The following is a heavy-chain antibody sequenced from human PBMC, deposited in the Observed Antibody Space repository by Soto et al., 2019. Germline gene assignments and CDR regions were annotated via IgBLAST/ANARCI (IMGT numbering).Heavy chain of an antibody. CDR2: MWYDGSNK. J-gene: IGHJ4*02. CDR1: GYTFSSYG. CDR3: ARDPYSGSFAYDF. D-gene: IGHD1-26*01. Sequence: QVQLVESGGGVVQPGRSLRLSCAASGYTFSSYGMHWVRQAPGKGLEWVAVMWYDGSNKYYADSVKGRFTISRDDSKNTLFLQMNSLRVEDTAYYYCARDPYSGSFAYDFWGQGTLVTVSS. V-gene: IGHV3-33*01.